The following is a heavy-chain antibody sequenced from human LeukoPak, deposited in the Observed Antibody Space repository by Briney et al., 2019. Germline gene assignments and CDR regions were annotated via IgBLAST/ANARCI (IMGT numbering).Heavy chain of an antibody. V-gene: IGHV3-64*01. D-gene: IGHD3-22*01. CDR2: IGSTGGST. CDR3: ARVFYDSSAYYYDY. Sequence: GGPLRLSCAASGFTFSSYAMHWVRQAPGKGLEYGSAIGSTGGSTYYANSVKGRFTISRDNSKNTLFLQMGSLRAEDMAVYYCARVFYDSSAYYYDYWGQGTLVTVSS. J-gene: IGHJ4*02. CDR1: GFTFSSYA.